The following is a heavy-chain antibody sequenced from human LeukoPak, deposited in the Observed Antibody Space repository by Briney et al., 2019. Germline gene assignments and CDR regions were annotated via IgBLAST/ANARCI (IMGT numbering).Heavy chain of an antibody. CDR1: GFTFSRFE. D-gene: IGHD3-16*01. J-gene: IGHJ4*02. CDR3: ARDLGRIQTPYYFDY. V-gene: IGHV3-48*03. CDR2: ISEGGTTI. Sequence: GGSLRLSCAVSGFTFSRFEMAWVRQAPGKGLEWVSYISEGGTTIKDADSVKGRFTISRDNAKNSLYPQMNSLRAEDTAVYYCARDLGRIQTPYYFDYWGQGTLATVSS.